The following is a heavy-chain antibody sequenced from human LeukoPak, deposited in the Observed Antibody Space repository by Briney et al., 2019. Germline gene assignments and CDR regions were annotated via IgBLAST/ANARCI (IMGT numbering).Heavy chain of an antibody. CDR3: ARDFPYYYDISGYYQDY. CDR1: GDSVSSNSAA. Sequence: SQTLSLTCAISGDSVSSNSAAWNWIRQSPSRGLEWLGRTYYRSKWYNDYAVSVKSRITINPDTSKNQFSLQLNSVTPEDTAVYYCARDFPYYYDISGYYQDYWGQGTLVTVSS. V-gene: IGHV6-1*01. J-gene: IGHJ4*02. D-gene: IGHD3-22*01. CDR2: TYYRSKWYN.